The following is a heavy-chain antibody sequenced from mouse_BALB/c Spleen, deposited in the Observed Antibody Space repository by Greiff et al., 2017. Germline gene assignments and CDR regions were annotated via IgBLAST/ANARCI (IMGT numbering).Heavy chain of an antibody. CDR1: GYTFSSYW. V-gene: IGHV1-9*01. CDR3: VPRAMDY. D-gene: IGHD2-10*02. J-gene: IGHJ4*01. CDR2: ILPGSGST. Sequence: QVQLQQSGAELMKPGASVKISCKATGYTFSSYWIEWVKQRPGHGLEWIGEILPGSGSTNYNEKFKGKATLTADTSSNTAYMQLSSLTSEDSAVYYCVPRAMDYWGQGTSVTVSS.